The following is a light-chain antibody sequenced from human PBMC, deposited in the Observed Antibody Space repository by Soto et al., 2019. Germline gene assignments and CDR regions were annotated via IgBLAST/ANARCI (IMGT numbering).Light chain of an antibody. CDR3: QQYCSSLT. Sequence: EIVLTPSPGTLSLSPGERATLSCRASQSVSSSYLAWYQQKPGQAPRLLIYVASSRATGIPDMFSGSGSGTDFTLIISRLELEDFAVYYCQQYCSSLTFGGGTKVEIK. V-gene: IGKV3-20*01. J-gene: IGKJ4*01. CDR1: QSVSSSY. CDR2: VAS.